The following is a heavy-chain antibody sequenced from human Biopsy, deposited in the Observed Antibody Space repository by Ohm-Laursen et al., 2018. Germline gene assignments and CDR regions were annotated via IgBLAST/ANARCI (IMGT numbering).Heavy chain of an antibody. V-gene: IGHV4-39*01. Sequence: SETLSLTCTVSGGSISNKNYYWGWIRQPPGKGLEWIGSIFYRGSTHYKPSLKSRVNISVDTSKNQFSLKLNSVTAADTAVYYCARDYDTSGYYYVSWGQGTLVTVSS. J-gene: IGHJ5*02. CDR2: IFYRGST. D-gene: IGHD3-22*01. CDR1: GGSISNKNYY. CDR3: ARDYDTSGYYYVS.